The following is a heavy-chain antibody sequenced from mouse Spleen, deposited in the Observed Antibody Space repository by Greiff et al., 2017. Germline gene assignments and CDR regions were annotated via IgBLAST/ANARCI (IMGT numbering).Heavy chain of an antibody. CDR1: GFTFSSYA. CDR2: ISSGGGNT. CDR3: ARHVITSYAMDY. J-gene: IGHJ4*01. D-gene: IGHD2-4*01. Sequence: EVHLVESGGGLVKLGGSLKLSCAASGFTFSSYAMSWVRQTPEKRLEWVATISSGGGNTYYPDSVKGRFTISRDNAKNTLYLQMSSLKSEDTAMYYCARHVITSYAMDYWGQGTSVTVSS. V-gene: IGHV5-9-3*01.